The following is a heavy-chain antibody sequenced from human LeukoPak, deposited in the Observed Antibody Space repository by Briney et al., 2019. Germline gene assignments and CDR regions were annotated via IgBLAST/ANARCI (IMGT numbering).Heavy chain of an antibody. V-gene: IGHV1-69*06. D-gene: IGHD2-15*01. CDR2: IIPIFGTA. CDR3: ARGMVNRKSQWNCSGGSCYQRWNREEVNYFDY. CDR1: GGTFSSYA. Sequence: PVKVSCKASGGTFSSYAISWVRQAPGQGLEWMGGIIPIFGTANYAQKFQGRVTITADKSTSTAYMELSSLRSEDTAVYYCARGMVNRKSQWNCSGGSCYQRWNREEVNYFDYWGQGTLVTVSS. J-gene: IGHJ4*02.